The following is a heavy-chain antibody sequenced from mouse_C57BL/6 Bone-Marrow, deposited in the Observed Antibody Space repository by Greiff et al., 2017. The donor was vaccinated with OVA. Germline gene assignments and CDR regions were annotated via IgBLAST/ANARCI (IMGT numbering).Heavy chain of an antibody. CDR1: GFTFSSYT. J-gene: IGHJ3*01. D-gene: IGHD6-5*01. CDR2: ISGGGGNT. V-gene: IGHV5-9*01. Sequence: EVMLVESGGGLVKPGGSLKLSCAASGFTFSSYTMSWVRQTPEKRLAWVATISGGGGNTYYPDSVKGRFTISRDNAKNTLYLQMSSLRSEDTALYYCARRGAYTRAWFAYWGQGTLVTVSA. CDR3: ARRGAYTRAWFAY.